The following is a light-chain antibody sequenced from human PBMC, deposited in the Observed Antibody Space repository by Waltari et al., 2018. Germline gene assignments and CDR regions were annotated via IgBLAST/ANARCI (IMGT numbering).Light chain of an antibody. CDR3: QQYYSYPLT. CDR1: QGLSSY. CDR2: AAS. Sequence: AIRMTQSPSSLSASTGDRVTITCRASQGLSSYLAWYQQQPGNAAKLMIYAASTLQSVVPSRFSGSGSGTDFTLTISCLQSEDFATYYCQQYYSYPLTVGQGTRLEIK. V-gene: IGKV1-8*01. J-gene: IGKJ5*01.